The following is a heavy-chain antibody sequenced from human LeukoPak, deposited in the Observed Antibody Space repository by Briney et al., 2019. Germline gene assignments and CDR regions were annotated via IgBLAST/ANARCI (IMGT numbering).Heavy chain of an antibody. J-gene: IGHJ3*02. D-gene: IGHD3-22*01. CDR1: GFTFSSYA. Sequence: PGGSLRLSCAASGFTFSSYAMSWVRQAPGKGLEWVSAISGSGGSTYYADSVKGRFTISRDNSKNTLYLQMNSLRAEDTAVYYCAKDRLMHYYDSGGHDAFDIWGQGTMVTVSS. CDR2: ISGSGGST. V-gene: IGHV3-23*01. CDR3: AKDRLMHYYDSGGHDAFDI.